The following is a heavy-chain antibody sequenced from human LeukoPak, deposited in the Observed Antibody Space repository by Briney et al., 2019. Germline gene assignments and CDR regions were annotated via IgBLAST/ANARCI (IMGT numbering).Heavy chain of an antibody. V-gene: IGHV3-30*18. J-gene: IGHJ4*02. CDR2: ISPDGNIE. CDR3: AKINNDDDY. Sequence: GGSLRFSCAASGFTFTTFGIHGVRQAPGKGLEWVAAISPDGNIEYYTDSVKGRFTISRDNSKSMIYLQMNSLGGEDSAVYYCAKINNDDDYWGQGTLVTVSS. D-gene: IGHD1/OR15-1a*01. CDR1: GFTFTTFG.